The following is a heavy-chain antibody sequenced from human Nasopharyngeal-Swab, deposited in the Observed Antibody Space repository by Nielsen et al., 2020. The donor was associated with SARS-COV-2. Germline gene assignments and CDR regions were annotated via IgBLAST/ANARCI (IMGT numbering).Heavy chain of an antibody. CDR3: ARLKYDFWNGPPEDY. CDR2: IKQDGSEI. D-gene: IGHD3-3*01. V-gene: IGHV3-7*01. Sequence: GGFLRLSCAASGFTFSNYWMSWVRQAPGKGLEWVANIKQDGSEIYYVDSLKGRFTISRDNAKNSLYLQMNSLRAEDTAVYYCARLKYDFWNGPPEDYWGQGTLVTVSS. J-gene: IGHJ4*02. CDR1: GFTFSNYW.